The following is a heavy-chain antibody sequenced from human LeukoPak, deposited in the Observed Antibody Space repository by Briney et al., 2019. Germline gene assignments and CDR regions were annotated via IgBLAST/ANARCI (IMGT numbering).Heavy chain of an antibody. V-gene: IGHV3-23*01. CDR1: GFPFSTYA. J-gene: IGHJ4*02. Sequence: AGGSLRLSCAASGFPFSTYAMTWVRQAPGKGLEWVSAISHSGGRTYYADSVKGRFTISRDNSKNTLYLQMNSLRGEDTALYCCAKEGGLAEAALGVAGRDFGGGGTLVTVSS. CDR2: ISHSGGRT. CDR3: AKEGGLAEAALGVAGRDF. D-gene: IGHD6-13*01.